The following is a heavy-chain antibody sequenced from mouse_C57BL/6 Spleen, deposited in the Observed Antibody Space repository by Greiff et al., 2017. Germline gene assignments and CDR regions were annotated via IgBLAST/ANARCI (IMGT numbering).Heavy chain of an antibody. CDR3: ARWGSSPSYWYFDV. D-gene: IGHD1-1*01. Sequence: LQESGAELVKPGASVKISCKASGYAFSSYWMNWVKQRPGKGLEWIGQIYPGDGDTNYNGKFKGKATLTADKSSSTAYMQLSSLTSEDSAVYFCARWGSSPSYWYFDVWGTGTTVTVSS. J-gene: IGHJ1*03. CDR2: IYPGDGDT. V-gene: IGHV1-80*01. CDR1: GYAFSSYW.